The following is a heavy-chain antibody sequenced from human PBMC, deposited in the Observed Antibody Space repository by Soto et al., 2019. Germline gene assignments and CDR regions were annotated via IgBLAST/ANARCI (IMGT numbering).Heavy chain of an antibody. D-gene: IGHD3-10*01. J-gene: IGHJ4*02. CDR2: IKEDGSEA. CDR3: ARSRRQWFGGTLSYYFDF. Sequence: GWSLRLACASSVFVFRTYWMRWVRQAPGKGLEWVANIKEDGSEANYVDSVKGRFAVSRDKDTNSLYLQLNSLTPEDTAVYYCARSRRQWFGGTLSYYFDFWGQGTLVTVSS. V-gene: IGHV3-7*01. CDR1: VFVFRTYW.